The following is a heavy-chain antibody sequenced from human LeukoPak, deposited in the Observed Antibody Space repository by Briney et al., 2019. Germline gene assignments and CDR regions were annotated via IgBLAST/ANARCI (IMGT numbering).Heavy chain of an antibody. CDR1: GYTFTGHY. CDR2: INPNSGGT. V-gene: IGHV1-2*02. CDR3: ARVRDGRRAFDY. D-gene: IGHD3-10*01. J-gene: IGHJ4*02. Sequence: ASVKVSCKASGYTFTGHYMHWVRQAPGQGLEWMGWINPNSGGTNYAQKFQGRVTMTRDTSISTAYMELSRLRSDDTAVYYCARVRDGRRAFDYWGQGTLVTVSS.